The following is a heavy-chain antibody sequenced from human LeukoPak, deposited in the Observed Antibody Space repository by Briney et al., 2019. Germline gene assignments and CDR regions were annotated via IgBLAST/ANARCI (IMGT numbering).Heavy chain of an antibody. CDR3: ARDSSRRPQTYEIATSFSTDF. D-gene: IGHD3-9*01. CDR2: INPKIGGT. CDR1: GYTFTDYY. J-gene: IGHJ4*02. V-gene: IGHV1-2*02. Sequence: ASVTVSCKASGYTFTDYYIHWVRQAPGQGLEWMGLINPKIGGTDYAQRFQGRVSMTRDTSLTTAYMELRRVTPDDTAVYFCARDSSRRPQTYEIATSFSTDFWGQGTLVTVSS.